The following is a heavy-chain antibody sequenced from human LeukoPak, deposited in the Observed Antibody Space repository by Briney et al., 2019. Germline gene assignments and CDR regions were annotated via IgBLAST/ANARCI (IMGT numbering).Heavy chain of an antibody. J-gene: IGHJ4*02. CDR2: INPDGSGT. CDR1: GFSFSPYW. Sequence: QSGGSLRLSCAASGFSFSPYWMSWVRQGPGKGLDWVASINPDGSGTSYVDSVKGRFTISRDNAQNSLYLQMNSLSAEDTAVYYCARLFGGVTTFDYWGQGTLVTVYS. D-gene: IGHD4-17*01. V-gene: IGHV3-7*01. CDR3: ARLFGGVTTFDY.